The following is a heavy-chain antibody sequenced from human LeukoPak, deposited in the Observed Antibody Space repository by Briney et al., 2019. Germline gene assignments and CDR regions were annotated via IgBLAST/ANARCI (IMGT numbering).Heavy chain of an antibody. CDR2: IYPGDSDT. CDR3: ARLSMSKAAFDI. CDR1: GYSFTSYW. J-gene: IGHJ3*02. V-gene: IGHV5-51*01. Sequence: GESLKISCKGSGYSFTSYWIVWVRQKPEKGLEWMGIIYPGDSDTRYSPSFQGQVTISADKSISTAYLQWSSLKASNTAMYYCARLSMSKAAFDIWGQGTMVTVSS.